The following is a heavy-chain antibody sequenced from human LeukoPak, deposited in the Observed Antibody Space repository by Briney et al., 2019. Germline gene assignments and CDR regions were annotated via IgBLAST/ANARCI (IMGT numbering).Heavy chain of an antibody. CDR3: ARDRGGYYYYPLDY. J-gene: IGHJ4*02. CDR2: MYNNGDT. V-gene: IGHV3-66*01. CDR1: GFTVSANY. Sequence: GGSLRLSCVASGFTVSANYMTWVRQAPGRGLEWVSLMYNNGDTYYAESVKGRFTLSRDNSKSTLYLQMNSLRVEDTAIHYCARDRGGYYYYPLDYWGQGILVTVSS. D-gene: IGHD3-22*01.